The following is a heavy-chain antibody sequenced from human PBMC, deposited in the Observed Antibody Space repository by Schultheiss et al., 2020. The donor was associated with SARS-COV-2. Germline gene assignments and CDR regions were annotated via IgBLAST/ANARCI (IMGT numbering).Heavy chain of an antibody. J-gene: IGHJ6*02. CDR2: IYPANSDT. Sequence: GESLKISCKGSGYSFSTYWIGWVRQMPGKGLEWMGIIYPANSDTRYSPSFQGQVTISADKSISTAYLQWSSLKASDTAMYYCARHDTAMVYPYYYYGMDVWGQGTTVTVSS. CDR1: GYSFSTYW. CDR3: ARHDTAMVYPYYYYGMDV. V-gene: IGHV5-51*01. D-gene: IGHD5-18*01.